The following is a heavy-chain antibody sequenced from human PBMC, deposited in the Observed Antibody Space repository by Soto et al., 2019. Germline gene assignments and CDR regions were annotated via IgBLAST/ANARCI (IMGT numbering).Heavy chain of an antibody. CDR1: GGTFSSYA. CDR2: IIPIFNAT. V-gene: IGHV1-69*01. D-gene: IGHD3-3*01. CDR3: AREDFDSEIYYGMDV. J-gene: IGHJ6*02. Sequence: QVQLVQSGSSVKKPGSSEKVSCKASGGTFSSYAISWVRQAPGQGLEWMGGIIPIFNATPYAQKFQGRVTITADESTSTAYMELSSLRSEDTAVYYCAREDFDSEIYYGMDVWGQGTTVIVSS.